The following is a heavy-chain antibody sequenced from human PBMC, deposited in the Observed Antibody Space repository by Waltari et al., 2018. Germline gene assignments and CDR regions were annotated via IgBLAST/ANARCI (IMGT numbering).Heavy chain of an antibody. CDR1: GFTFSSYS. V-gene: IGHV3-21*01. Sequence: EVQLVESGGGLVKPGGSLRLSCAASGFTFSSYSMNWVRQAPGKGLEWVSSISSSSSYIYYADSVNGRFTIARDNAKNSLYLQMNSLRAEDTAVYYCARDSGYPYYYGMDVWGQGTTVTVSS. J-gene: IGHJ6*02. D-gene: IGHD3-22*01. CDR2: ISSSSSYI. CDR3: ARDSGYPYYYGMDV.